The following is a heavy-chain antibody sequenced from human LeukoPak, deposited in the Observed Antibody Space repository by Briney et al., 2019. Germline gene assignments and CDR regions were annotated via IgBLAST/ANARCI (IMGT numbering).Heavy chain of an antibody. CDR3: ARVSAREVMVDY. J-gene: IGHJ4*02. Sequence: SETLSLTCTVSGYSISSGYYWGWIRQPPGKGLEWIGSIYHSGSTYYNPSLKSRATISVDTSKNQFSLKLSSVTAADTAVYYCARVSAREVMVDYWGQGTLVTVSS. CDR2: IYHSGST. V-gene: IGHV4-38-2*02. CDR1: GYSISSGYY. D-gene: IGHD2-21*01.